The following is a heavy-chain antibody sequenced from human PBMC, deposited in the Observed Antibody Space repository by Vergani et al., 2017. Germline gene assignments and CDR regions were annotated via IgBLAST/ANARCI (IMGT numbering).Heavy chain of an antibody. Sequence: VQLVQSGAEVRKPGEPLKISCMSSGYYFATTWIGWVRQTPGKGLEWMGLICPDDSDTRYNPSFQGQVTISADKSITTDYLQWASLKASDTAIYYCVTHSAVVDNWGQGTLITVSS. J-gene: IGHJ4*02. CDR1: GYYFATTW. V-gene: IGHV5-51*03. CDR3: VTHSAVVDN. CDR2: ICPDDSDT. D-gene: IGHD4-23*01.